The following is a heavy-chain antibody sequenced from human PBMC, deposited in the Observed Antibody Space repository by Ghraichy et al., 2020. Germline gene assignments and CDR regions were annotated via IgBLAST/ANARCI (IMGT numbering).Heavy chain of an antibody. J-gene: IGHJ4*02. Sequence: GGSLRLSCAASGFTFSNYAMHWVRQAPGKGLEWVAIISYDGSNKYYADSVKGRFTISRDNSKNTLYLQMNSLRAEDTAVYYCARTSFIAAPGGGFDYWGQGALVTVSS. D-gene: IGHD6-13*01. V-gene: IGHV3-30*04. CDR2: ISYDGSNK. CDR1: GFTFSNYA. CDR3: ARTSFIAAPGGGFDY.